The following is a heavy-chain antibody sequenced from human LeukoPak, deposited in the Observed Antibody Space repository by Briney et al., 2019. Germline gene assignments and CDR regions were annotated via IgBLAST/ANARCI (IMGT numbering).Heavy chain of an antibody. CDR3: ARNEVYCLDY. V-gene: IGHV3-21*01. Sequence: GGSLRLSCAASGFTFSNYIMTWVRQAPGKGLEWVSSISGSSPYIYYADSVKGRFTISRDNAKNSLSLQMNSLRAEDTAVYYCARNEVYCLDYWGQGTLVTVSS. CDR1: GFTFSNYI. J-gene: IGHJ4*02. CDR2: ISGSSPYI.